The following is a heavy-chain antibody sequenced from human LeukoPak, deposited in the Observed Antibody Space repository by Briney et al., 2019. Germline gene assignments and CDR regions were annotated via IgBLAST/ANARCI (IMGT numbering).Heavy chain of an antibody. CDR3: ASYRSSSYYYYYMDV. Sequence: SETLSLTCAVYGGSFSGYYWSWIRQPPGKGLEWIEEINHSGSTIYNPSLKSRVTISVDTSKNQFSLKLSSVTAADTAVYYCASYRSSSYYYYYMDVWGKGTTVTISS. V-gene: IGHV4-34*01. CDR2: INHSGST. CDR1: GGSFSGYY. J-gene: IGHJ6*03. D-gene: IGHD6-6*01.